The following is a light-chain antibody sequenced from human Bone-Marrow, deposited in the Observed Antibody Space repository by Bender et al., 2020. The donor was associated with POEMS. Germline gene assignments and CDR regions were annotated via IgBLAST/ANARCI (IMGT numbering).Light chain of an antibody. J-gene: IGLJ1*01. V-gene: IGLV2-14*01. Sequence: QSALTQPASVSGSPGQSITISCTGTSTDIGGYDYVPWAQKRPGKASKLLIYDVNKRPSGISHRFSGSKLGNTASLTIYGLQAEDEADYYCSSYTNSSPYIFGGGTKVTVL. CDR3: SSYTNSSPYI. CDR1: STDIGGYDY. CDR2: DVN.